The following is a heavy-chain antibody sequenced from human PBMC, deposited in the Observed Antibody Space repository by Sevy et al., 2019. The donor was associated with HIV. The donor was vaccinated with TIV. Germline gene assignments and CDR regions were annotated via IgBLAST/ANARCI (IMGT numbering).Heavy chain of an antibody. CDR1: GFTFSSYE. CDR3: ARSPPVVVVPGAPSWFDP. Sequence: GSLRLSCAASGFTFSSYEMNWVRQAPGKGLEWIGEINESGITYYNPSLKSRVTISVDTSKKQFSLKLNSVTAADTAVYFCARSPPVVVVPGAPSWFDPWGQGTLVTVSS. CDR2: INESGIT. D-gene: IGHD2-2*01. J-gene: IGHJ5*02. V-gene: IGHV4-34*08.